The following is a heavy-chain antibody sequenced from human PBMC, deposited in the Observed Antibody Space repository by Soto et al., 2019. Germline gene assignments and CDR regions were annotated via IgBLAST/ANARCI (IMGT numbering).Heavy chain of an antibody. CDR2: INAGNGDT. CDR3: ARGYYDILTGYYNVYYYYGMDV. CDR1: GYTFTNYA. D-gene: IGHD3-9*01. V-gene: IGHV1-3*01. Sequence: ASVKVSCKASGYTFTNYARHWVRQAPGQRLEWMGWINAGNGDTKYSQNFQGRVTITRDTSASTAYMELSSLRSEDTAVYYCARGYYDILTGYYNVYYYYGMDVWGQGTTVTSP. J-gene: IGHJ6*02.